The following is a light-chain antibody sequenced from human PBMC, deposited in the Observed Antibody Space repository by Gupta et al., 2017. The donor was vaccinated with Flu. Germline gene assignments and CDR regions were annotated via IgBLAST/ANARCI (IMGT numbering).Light chain of an antibody. CDR3: QQYYGTPLT. J-gene: IGKJ4*01. V-gene: IGKV4-1*01. Sequence: SLGERATINCKSSQSGWDSSRNKKYLAWYQQKPGQPPKLLIYWASTRESGVPDRFSGSGSGTDFTLTISSLQAEDVAVYYCQQYYGTPLTFGGGTKVEIK. CDR1: QSGWDSSRNKKY. CDR2: WAS.